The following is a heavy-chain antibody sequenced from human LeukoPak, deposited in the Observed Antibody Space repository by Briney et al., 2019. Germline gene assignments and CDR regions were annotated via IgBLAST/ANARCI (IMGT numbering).Heavy chain of an antibody. D-gene: IGHD1-1*01. CDR3: ARVELERPIDY. V-gene: IGHV3-74*01. Sequence: GGSLRLSCAASGFTFSSYAMSWVRQAPGKGLVWVSRINSDGSSTSYADSVKGRFTISRDNAKNTLYLQMNSLRAEDTAVYYCARVELERPIDYWGQGTLVTVSS. CDR1: GFTFSSYA. J-gene: IGHJ4*02. CDR2: INSDGSST.